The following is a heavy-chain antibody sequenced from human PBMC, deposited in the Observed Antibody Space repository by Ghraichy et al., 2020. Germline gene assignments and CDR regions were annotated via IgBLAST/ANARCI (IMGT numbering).Heavy chain of an antibody. CDR3: AKFPVDFIPYYFDY. Sequence: GESLNISCAASGFTFSSYAMSWVRQAPGKGLEWVSAISGSGGSTYYADSVKGRFTISRDNSKNTLYLQMNSLRAEDTAVYYCAKFPVDFIPYYFDYWGQGTLVTVSS. D-gene: IGHD3-9*01. CDR1: GFTFSSYA. V-gene: IGHV3-23*01. CDR2: ISGSGGST. J-gene: IGHJ4*02.